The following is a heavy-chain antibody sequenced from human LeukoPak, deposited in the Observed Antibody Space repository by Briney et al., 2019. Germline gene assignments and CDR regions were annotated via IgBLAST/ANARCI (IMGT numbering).Heavy chain of an antibody. CDR3: VKDWRDESNCGGDCLQY. J-gene: IGHJ4*02. CDR1: GFTFSAYS. Sequence: PGGSLRLSCVASGFTFSAYSMTWVRQAPGKGLDWVSSISVSGGGTYYAGSVRGRFTISRDNSKNTLYLHMNSLRAEDTAVYYCVKDWRDESNCGGDCLQYWGQGTLVTVSS. CDR2: ISVSGGGT. D-gene: IGHD2-21*02. V-gene: IGHV3-23*01.